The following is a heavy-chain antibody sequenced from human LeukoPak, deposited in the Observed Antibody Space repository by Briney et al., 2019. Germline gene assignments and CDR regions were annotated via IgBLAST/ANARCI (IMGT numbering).Heavy chain of an antibody. J-gene: IGHJ6*03. CDR2: IIPIFGTA. V-gene: IGHV1-69*05. Sequence: SVKVSCKASGGTFSSYAISWVRQAPGQGLEWMGGIIPIFGTANYAQKFQGRVTITTDESTSTAYMELSSLRSEDTAVYYCARGELVPTQWYYYYYMDVWGKGTTVTVSS. CDR1: GGTFSSYA. D-gene: IGHD6-13*01. CDR3: ARGELVPTQWYYYYYMDV.